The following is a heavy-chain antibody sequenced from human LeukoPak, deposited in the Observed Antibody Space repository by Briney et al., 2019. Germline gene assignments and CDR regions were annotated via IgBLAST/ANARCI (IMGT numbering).Heavy chain of an antibody. J-gene: IGHJ4*02. CDR2: IYTSGST. D-gene: IGHD3-22*01. V-gene: IGHV4-61*02. CDR1: GGSISSGSYY. Sequence: PSETLSLTCTVSGGSISSGSYYWSWIRQPAGKGLEWIGRIYTSGSTNYNPSLKSRFTISVDTSKNQCSLKLSSVTAADTAVYYCARYGYDSSGYHFDYWGQGTLVTVSS. CDR3: ARYGYDSSGYHFDY.